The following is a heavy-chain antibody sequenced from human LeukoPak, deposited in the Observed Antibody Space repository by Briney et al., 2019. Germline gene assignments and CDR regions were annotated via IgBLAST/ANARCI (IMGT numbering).Heavy chain of an antibody. D-gene: IGHD3-10*01. J-gene: IGHJ3*02. CDR2: INPNSGGT. Sequence: GASVKVSCKASGYTLTCYYMHWVRQAPGQGLEWMGWINPNSGGTNYAQKFQGRVTMTRDTSISTAYMELSRLRSDDTAVYYCARDKWFGDLRAFDIWGQGTMVTVSS. CDR3: ARDKWFGDLRAFDI. CDR1: GYTLTCYY. V-gene: IGHV1-2*02.